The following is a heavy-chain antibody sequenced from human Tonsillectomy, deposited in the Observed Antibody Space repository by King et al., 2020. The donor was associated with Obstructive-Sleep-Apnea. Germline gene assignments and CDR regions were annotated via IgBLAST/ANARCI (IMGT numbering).Heavy chain of an antibody. J-gene: IGHJ4*02. D-gene: IGHD1-1*01. CDR3: MTDFSDNAGVDY. CDR1: GFTFNSAW. CDR2: IKSRTEGGTV. Sequence: VQLVESGGGLVKPGGSLRLSCTTFGFTFNSAWMSWVRQVPGKGLEWVGRIKSRTEGGTVDYAAPVKGSFIISRDESKTTLYLEMNSLKTEDTAVYYCMTDFSDNAGVDYWGQGTLVTVSS. V-gene: IGHV3-15*01.